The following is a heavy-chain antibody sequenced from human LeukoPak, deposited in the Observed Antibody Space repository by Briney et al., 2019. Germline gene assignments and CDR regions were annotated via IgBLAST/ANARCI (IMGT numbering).Heavy chain of an antibody. CDR1: RYTFSSYD. CDR2: MNPNSGNT. J-gene: IGHJ4*02. V-gene: IGHV1-8*03. CDR3: ASYSGYAQ. D-gene: IGHD5-12*01. Sequence: ASVKVSCKASRYTFSSYDVNWVRQATGRGLEWMGWMNPNSGNTGYAQKFQGRVTISRNTSITTAYMELSGLTSEDTAVYYCASYSGYAQWGQGTLVTVSS.